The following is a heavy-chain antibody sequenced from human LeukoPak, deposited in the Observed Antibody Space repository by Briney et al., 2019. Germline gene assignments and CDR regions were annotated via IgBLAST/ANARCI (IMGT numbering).Heavy chain of an antibody. CDR2: INYSGST. J-gene: IGHJ4*02. D-gene: IGHD3-22*01. V-gene: IGHV4-39*01. CDR3: ARGYDY. CDR1: GGSIIGSTSY. Sequence: SETLSLTCTVSGGSIIGSTSYWGWIRQPPGKGLDWIGIINYSGSTYYNPSLRSRVTISVDTSKNQFSLRLNSVTASDTAVYYCARGYDYWGQGTLITVSS.